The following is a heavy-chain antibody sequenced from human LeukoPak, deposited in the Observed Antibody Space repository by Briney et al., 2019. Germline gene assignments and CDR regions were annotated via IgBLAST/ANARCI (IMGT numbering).Heavy chain of an antibody. CDR3: AKKAGSRTDQYPLDY. CDR1: GITYSSYA. V-gene: IGHV3-23*01. Sequence: GGSLRLSCAASGITYSSYAMSWVRQAPGKGLEWVSVISGSGGTTYYADSGKGRFTISRDNSKNTLYLQMSSLRAEDTAVYYCAKKAGSRTDQYPLDYWGQGTLVTVSS. D-gene: IGHD2-15*01. J-gene: IGHJ4*02. CDR2: ISGSGGTT.